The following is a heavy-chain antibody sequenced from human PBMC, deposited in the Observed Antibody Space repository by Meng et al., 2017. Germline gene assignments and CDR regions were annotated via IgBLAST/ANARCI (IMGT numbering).Heavy chain of an antibody. CDR3: ARSGVDIVATTWDY. V-gene: IGHV1-3*01. D-gene: IGHD5-12*01. J-gene: IGHJ4*02. Sequence: ASVKVSCKASGYTFTSYAMHWVRQAPGQRLEWMGWINAGNGNTKYSQKFQGRVTITRDTSASTAYMELSSLRSEDTAVYYCARSGVDIVATTWDYWGQGTTVTVSS. CDR1: GYTFTSYA. CDR2: INAGNGNT.